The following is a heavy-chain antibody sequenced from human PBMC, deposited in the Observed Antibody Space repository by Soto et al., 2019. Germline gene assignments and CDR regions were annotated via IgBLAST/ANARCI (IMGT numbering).Heavy chain of an antibody. J-gene: IGHJ5*02. CDR1: GFTFSTSG. CDR3: AKDWGSSGWYIWFDP. V-gene: IGHV3-30*18. CDR2: ISHDGSVT. Sequence: QVQMVESGGGVVQPGTSLRLSCATSGFTFSTSGMHWVRQAPGKGLEWVAMISHDGSVTYYTDSVQGRFTISRDTPKNTLYLQMNSLRDEDTAIYYCAKDWGSSGWYIWFDPWGQGTRVTVS. D-gene: IGHD6-13*01.